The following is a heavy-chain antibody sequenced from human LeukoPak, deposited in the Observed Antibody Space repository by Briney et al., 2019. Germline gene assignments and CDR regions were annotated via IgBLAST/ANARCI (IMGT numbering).Heavy chain of an antibody. CDR2: TRNKANSYTT. J-gene: IGHJ4*02. D-gene: IGHD5-12*01. V-gene: IGHV3-72*01. CDR3: ARVEASGYDYGAFDY. Sequence: PGGSLRLSCAASGFTFSDHYMDWVRQAPGKGLEWVGLTRNKANSYTTEYAASVKGRFTISRDDSKNSLYLQMSSLRADDTAVYYCARVEASGYDYGAFDYWGQGTLVTVSS. CDR1: GFTFSDHY.